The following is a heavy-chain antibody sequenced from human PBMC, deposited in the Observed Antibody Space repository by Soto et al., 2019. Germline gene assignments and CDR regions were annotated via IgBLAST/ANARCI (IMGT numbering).Heavy chain of an antibody. D-gene: IGHD1-1*01. CDR3: ARAPSAAGTVGFDF. J-gene: IGHJ4*02. Sequence: GGSLRLSCETSGFRFRDYGMHWVRQAPGKGLEWVAVIWHDGSNKHYADSVKGRFTVSRDNSKSTLFLQIDTLRAEDTAVYYCARAPSAAGTVGFDFWGQGTPVTVSS. V-gene: IGHV3-33*01. CDR2: IWHDGSNK. CDR1: GFRFRDYG.